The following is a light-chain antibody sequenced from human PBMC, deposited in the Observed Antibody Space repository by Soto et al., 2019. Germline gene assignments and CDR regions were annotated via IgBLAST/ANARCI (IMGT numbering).Light chain of an antibody. Sequence: EIVLTQSPGTLSLSPGERAPLSCRARQSISSYLAWYPQKRGQAPRLLIYDASNRATGIPARFSGSGSGTDFTLTISSLETEDFAVYYCQQRSSWPLTFGGGTKVDIK. CDR1: QSISSY. CDR2: DAS. CDR3: QQRSSWPLT. J-gene: IGKJ4*01. V-gene: IGKV3-11*01.